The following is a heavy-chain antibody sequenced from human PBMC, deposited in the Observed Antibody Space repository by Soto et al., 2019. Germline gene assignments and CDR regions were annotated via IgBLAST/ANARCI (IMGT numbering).Heavy chain of an antibody. Sequence: QVQLQESGPGLVKPSGTLSLTCAVSGGSISSSNWWSWVRQPPGKGLEWIGEIYHSGRTNYNPSLKSRVTISVDKSKNHVALKLSSVTAADTAVYYCASSPHHPWDPLYYRDYWGQGTLVTVSS. D-gene: IGHD1-26*01. CDR1: GGSISSSNW. V-gene: IGHV4-4*02. J-gene: IGHJ4*02. CDR3: ASSPHHPWDPLYYRDY. CDR2: IYHSGRT.